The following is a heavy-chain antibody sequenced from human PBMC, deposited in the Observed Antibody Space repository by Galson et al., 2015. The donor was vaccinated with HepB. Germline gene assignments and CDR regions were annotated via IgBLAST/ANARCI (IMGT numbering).Heavy chain of an antibody. Sequence: SLRLSCAASGFTFSHYWMHWVRQVPGMGLAWVSLISNDGTITNYADSVKGRFTISRDNARNTVYLQMDSLRAEDTAVYYCARVYSSWYWFDSWGQGTLVTVSS. CDR2: ISNDGTIT. J-gene: IGHJ5*01. CDR3: ARVYSSWYWFDS. D-gene: IGHD6-13*01. CDR1: GFTFSHYW. V-gene: IGHV3-74*01.